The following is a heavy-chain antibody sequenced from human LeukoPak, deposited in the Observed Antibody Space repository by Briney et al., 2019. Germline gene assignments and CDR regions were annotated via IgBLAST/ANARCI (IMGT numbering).Heavy chain of an antibody. V-gene: IGHV4-4*07. CDR1: GGSISSHS. CDR3: ARVARCTSCFDVDY. Sequence: SETLSLTCTVSGGSISSHSWSWVRQPAGKGLEWIGRIFTSGSTYYNPSLKSRVTISVDTSKNQFSLTLSSVTAADTAVYYCARVARCTSCFDVDYWGQGTLVTVSS. D-gene: IGHD2-2*01. J-gene: IGHJ4*02. CDR2: IFTSGST.